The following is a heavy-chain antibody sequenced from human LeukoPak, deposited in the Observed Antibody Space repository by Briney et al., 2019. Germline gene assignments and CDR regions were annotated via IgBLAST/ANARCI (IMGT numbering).Heavy chain of an antibody. Sequence: GRSLRLSCAASGFTFSSYGMHWIRQAPGKGLEWVAVIWYDGSNKYYADSVKGRFTISRDNSKNTLYLQMNSLRAEDTAVYYCARDKGGRYYYYYGMDVWGQGTTVTVSS. CDR1: GFTFSSYG. CDR2: IWYDGSNK. D-gene: IGHD1-26*01. CDR3: ARDKGGRYYYYYGMDV. J-gene: IGHJ6*02. V-gene: IGHV3-33*01.